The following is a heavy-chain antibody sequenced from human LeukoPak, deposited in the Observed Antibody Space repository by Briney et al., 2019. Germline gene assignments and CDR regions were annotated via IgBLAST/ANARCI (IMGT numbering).Heavy chain of an antibody. D-gene: IGHD5-18*01. Sequence: GGSLRLSYAASGFTFSSYSMNWVRQAPGKGLEWVSSISSSSSYIYYADSVKGRFTISRDNAKNSLYLQMNSLRAEDTAVYYCARDLYSYGYVGDYWGQGTLVTVSS. CDR3: ARDLYSYGYVGDY. CDR1: GFTFSSYS. V-gene: IGHV3-21*01. J-gene: IGHJ4*02. CDR2: ISSSSSYI.